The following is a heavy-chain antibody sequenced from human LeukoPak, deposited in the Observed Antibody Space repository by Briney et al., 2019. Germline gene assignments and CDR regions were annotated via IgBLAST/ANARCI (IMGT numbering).Heavy chain of an antibody. Sequence: GASVKVSCKASGGTFSSYAISWVRQAPGQGLEWMGWINPNSGGTNYAQKFQGRVTMTRDTSISTAYMELSRLRSDDTAVYYCARTSRGYYDSSGWFYFDYWGQGALVTVSS. CDR3: ARTSRGYYDSSGWFYFDY. CDR2: INPNSGGT. CDR1: GGTFSSYA. J-gene: IGHJ4*02. D-gene: IGHD3-22*01. V-gene: IGHV1-2*02.